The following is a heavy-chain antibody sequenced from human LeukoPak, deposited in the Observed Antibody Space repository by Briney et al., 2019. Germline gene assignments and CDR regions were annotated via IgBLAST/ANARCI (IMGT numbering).Heavy chain of an antibody. D-gene: IGHD1-26*01. CDR2: ISYDGSNK. V-gene: IGHV3-30*04. J-gene: IGHJ4*02. CDR3: ARDEVGATVLDY. Sequence: GGSLRLSCAASGFTFSSYAMHWVRQAPGKGLEWVAVISYDGSNKYYADSVKGRFTISRDNSKNTLYLQMNSLGAEDTAVYYCARDEVGATVLDYWGQGTLVTVSS. CDR1: GFTFSSYA.